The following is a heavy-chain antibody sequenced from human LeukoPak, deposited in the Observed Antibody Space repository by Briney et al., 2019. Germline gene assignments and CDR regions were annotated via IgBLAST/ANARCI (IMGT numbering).Heavy chain of an antibody. V-gene: IGHV1-46*01. CDR2: INPSGGST. CDR3: TRDNGGFSRFDP. CDR1: GYTFTSYY. J-gene: IGHJ5*01. D-gene: IGHD2-8*01. Sequence: GASVKVSCKASGYTFTSYYTHWVRQAPGQGLEWMGIINPSGGSTSYAQKFEGRVTMTMDMSTSTFYMDVSSLKSEDTAVYYCTRDNGGFSRFDPWGQGTLVTVSS.